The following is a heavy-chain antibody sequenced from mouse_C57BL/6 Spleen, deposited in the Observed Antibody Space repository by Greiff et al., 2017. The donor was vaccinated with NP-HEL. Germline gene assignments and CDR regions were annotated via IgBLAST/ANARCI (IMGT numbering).Heavy chain of an antibody. V-gene: IGHV1-59*01. CDR1: GYTFTSYW. CDR2: IDPSDSYT. Sequence: QVQLQQPGAELVRPGTSVKLSCKASGYTFTSYWMHWVKQRPGQGLEWIGVIDPSDSYTNYNQNFKGQAILTVDTSSGTAYMQLSSLTSEDSAVYYCAESERGYFDVWGTGTTVTVSS. CDR3: AESERGYFDV. J-gene: IGHJ1*03.